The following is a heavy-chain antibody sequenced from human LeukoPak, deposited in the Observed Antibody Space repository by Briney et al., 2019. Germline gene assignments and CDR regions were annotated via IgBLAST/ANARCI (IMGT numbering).Heavy chain of an antibody. CDR3: ARDRAGSPNYYYGMDV. V-gene: IGHV1-46*01. CDR1: GYTFTSYY. D-gene: IGHD2-15*01. CDR2: INPSGGST. J-gene: IGHJ6*02. Sequence: GASVKVSCKASGYTFTSYYMHWVRQAPGQGLEWVGIINPSGGSTSYAQKFQGRVTMTRDTSTSTVYMELSSLRSEDTAVYYCARDRAGSPNYYYGMDVWGQGTTVTVSS.